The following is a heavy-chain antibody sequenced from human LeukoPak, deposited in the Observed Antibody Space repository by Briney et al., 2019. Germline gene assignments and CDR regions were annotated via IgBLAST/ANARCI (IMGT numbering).Heavy chain of an antibody. D-gene: IGHD5-12*01. CDR2: ISTDTGNP. CDR1: GYTFTSYG. J-gene: IGHJ4*02. CDR3: ARGGGHTAFDY. V-gene: IGHV7-4-1*02. Sequence: ASVKVSCKASGYTFTSYGISWVRQAPGQGLEWMGWISTDTGNPTYVQGFTGRFVFSLDTSVSTAYLQISTLKAEDTAVYYCARGGGHTAFDYWGQGTLVTVSS.